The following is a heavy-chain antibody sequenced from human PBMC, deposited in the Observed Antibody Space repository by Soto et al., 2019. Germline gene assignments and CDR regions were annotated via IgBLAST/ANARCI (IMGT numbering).Heavy chain of an antibody. CDR2: INHSGGT. CDR1: GGSFSAYY. Sequence: SETLSLTCAVYGGSFSAYYWSWIRQPPGKGLEWIGEINHSGGTSYNPSLKSRVTISVDTSKSQFSLKLSSATAADTAVYYCARLIVDCSSTSCYPRRYYFDYWGQGTLVTVSS. J-gene: IGHJ4*02. V-gene: IGHV4-34*01. D-gene: IGHD2-2*01. CDR3: ARLIVDCSSTSCYPRRYYFDY.